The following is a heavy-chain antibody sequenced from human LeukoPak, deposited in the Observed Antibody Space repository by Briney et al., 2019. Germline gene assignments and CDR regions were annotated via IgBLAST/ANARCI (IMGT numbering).Heavy chain of an antibody. CDR1: GDSVSNNRVA. V-gene: IGHV6-1*01. CDR2: TYYRSKWGN. CDR3: ARDGPGYYFDH. D-gene: IGHD3-10*01. Sequence: SETLSLTCAISGDSVSNNRVAWNWIRQSPSRGLEWLGRTYYRSKWGNDYAVSVKSRITINPDTSKNQFSLQLNSVNPDDTAVYYCARDGPGYYFDHWGQGALITVSS. J-gene: IGHJ4*02.